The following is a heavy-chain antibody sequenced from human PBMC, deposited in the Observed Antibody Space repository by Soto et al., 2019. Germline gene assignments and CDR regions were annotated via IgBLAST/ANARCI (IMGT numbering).Heavy chain of an antibody. V-gene: IGHV3-13*01. Sequence: PRGSLRLSCVAYGFTFSNYDMHWVRQPTGKGLEWVSTFVTTGDTYYPGSVKGRFTISRENAKNSLYLQMNSLRAEDTAVYYCARSSWKYGMDFRDQGTSGTVSS. J-gene: IGHJ6*02. CDR2: FVTTGDT. D-gene: IGHD1-1*01. CDR3: ARSSWKYGMDF. CDR1: GFTFSNYD.